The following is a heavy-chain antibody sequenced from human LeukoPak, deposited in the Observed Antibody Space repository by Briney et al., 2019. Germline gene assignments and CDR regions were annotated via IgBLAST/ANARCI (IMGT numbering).Heavy chain of an antibody. CDR1: GFTFSSYA. V-gene: IGHV3-23*01. Sequence: PGGSLRLSCAASGFTFSSYAMSWVRQAPGKGLEWVSAISGSGGSTYYADSVKGRFTISRDNSKNTLYLQMNSLRAEDTAVYYGARAQGLVAGYSLLGGQSTVVRVS. J-gene: IGHJ1*01. CDR2: ISGSGGST. CDR3: ARAQGLVAGYSLL. D-gene: IGHD6-19*01.